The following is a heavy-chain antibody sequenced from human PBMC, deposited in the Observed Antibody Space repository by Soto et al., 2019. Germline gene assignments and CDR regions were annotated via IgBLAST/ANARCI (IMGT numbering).Heavy chain of an antibody. CDR3: ANGRSDTSPDLGY. D-gene: IGHD3-3*01. V-gene: IGHV3-30*18. J-gene: IGHJ4*02. CDR2: ISYDGSKK. CDR1: GFTFNNYG. Sequence: GGSLRLSCAASGFTFNNYGMHWVRQAPGEGLEWVAAISYDGSKKYYIDSVKGRFTISRDNSNNTLYLHMNSLTAEDAAVYYCANGRSDTSPDLGYWGQGTLVTVSS.